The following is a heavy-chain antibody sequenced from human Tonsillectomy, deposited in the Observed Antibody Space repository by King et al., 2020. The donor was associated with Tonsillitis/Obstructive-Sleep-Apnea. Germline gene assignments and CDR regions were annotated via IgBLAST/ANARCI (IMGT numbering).Heavy chain of an antibody. V-gene: IGHV3-53*01. Sequence: VQLVESGGGLIQPGGSLRLSCAASGFTVSSNYMSWVRQAPGKGLEWVSVIYSGGSTYYADSVKGRFTISRDNCKNTLYLQMNSLRAGDTAVYYCAREQVETAMVIYNMDVWGKGTTVTVSS. J-gene: IGHJ6*03. CDR3: AREQVETAMVIYNMDV. CDR2: IYSGGST. CDR1: GFTVSSNY. D-gene: IGHD5-18*01.